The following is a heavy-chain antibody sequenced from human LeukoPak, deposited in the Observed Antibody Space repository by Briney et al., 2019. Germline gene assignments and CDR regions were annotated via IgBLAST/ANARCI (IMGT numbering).Heavy chain of an antibody. CDR2: INTNTGNP. CDR3: ARVGPPTPTIATAGTGYFQH. J-gene: IGHJ1*01. V-gene: IGHV7-4-1*02. D-gene: IGHD6-13*01. CDR1: GYTFTTYA. Sequence: ASVKVSCKASGYTFTTYALNWVRQAPGQGLEWMGWINTNTGNPTHAQGFTGRFVFSLDTSVSTAYLQISSLKTEDTAVYYCARVGPPTPTIATAGTGYFQHWGQGTLVTVSS.